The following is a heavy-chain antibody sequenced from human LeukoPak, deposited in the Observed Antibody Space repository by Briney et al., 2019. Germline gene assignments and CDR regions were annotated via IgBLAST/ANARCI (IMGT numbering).Heavy chain of an antibody. CDR1: GFTFSSYS. CDR2: ISSSSSYI. V-gene: IGHV3-21*01. J-gene: IGHJ4*02. Sequence: GGSLRLSCAASGFTFSSYSMNWVRQAPGKGLEWVSSISSSSSYIYYADSVKGRFTISRDNAKNSLYLQMNSLRVEDTAVYYCARGGSRIVGAFDYWGQGTLVTVSS. D-gene: IGHD1-26*01. CDR3: ARGGSRIVGAFDY.